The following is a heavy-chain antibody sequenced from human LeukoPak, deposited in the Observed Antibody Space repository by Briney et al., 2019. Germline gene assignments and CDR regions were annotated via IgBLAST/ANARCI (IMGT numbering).Heavy chain of an antibody. CDR2: INHSGST. CDR3: ARPRRIITIFGVVMRGWFDP. J-gene: IGHJ5*02. Sequence: KPSETLSLTCAVYGGSFSGYYWSWIRQPPGKGLEWIGEINHSGSTNYNPSLKSRVTISVDTSKNQFSLKLSSVTAADTAVYYCARPRRIITIFGVVMRGWFDPWGQGTLVTVSS. D-gene: IGHD3-3*01. V-gene: IGHV4-34*01. CDR1: GGSFSGYY.